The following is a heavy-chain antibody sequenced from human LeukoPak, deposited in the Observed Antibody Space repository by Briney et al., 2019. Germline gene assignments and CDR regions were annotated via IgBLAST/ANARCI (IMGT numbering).Heavy chain of an antibody. CDR1: GLIFSSYW. Sequence: QTGGSLRLSCAASGLIFSSYWVTWVRQAPGKGLEWVANIGRDGTETFYVGSVRGRFTISRDNARKLLFLQMNSLRADDTAVYYCAIPSSYDGSRYYHAYWGQGTLVSVSS. V-gene: IGHV3-7*01. CDR2: IGRDGTET. J-gene: IGHJ4*02. CDR3: AIPSSYDGSRYYHAY. D-gene: IGHD3-22*01.